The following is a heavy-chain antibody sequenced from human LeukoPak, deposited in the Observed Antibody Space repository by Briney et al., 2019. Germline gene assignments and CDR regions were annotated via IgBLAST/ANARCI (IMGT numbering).Heavy chain of an antibody. D-gene: IGHD2-21*01. CDR1: GFTFRSFA. J-gene: IGHJ6*03. CDR3: GKKEGDTYFSWYMDV. CDR2: IIGSGRTT. Sequence: PGGSLRLSCAASGFTFRSFAMSWVRQAPGKGLEWVSGIIGSGRTTFYADSVKGRFTISRDNSKNTLYLQMNSLRAKDTAIYYCGKKEGDTYFSWYMDVWGKGTTVTVSS. V-gene: IGHV3-23*01.